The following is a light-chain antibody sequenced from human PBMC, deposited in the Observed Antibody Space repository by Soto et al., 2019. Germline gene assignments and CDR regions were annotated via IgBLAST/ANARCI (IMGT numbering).Light chain of an antibody. CDR3: QQSYSTPTWT. J-gene: IGKJ1*01. Sequence: IQMTQSPSSLSSSLGDRVTITCRASQSISSYLNWYQQKPGKAPKLLIYAASSLQSGVPSRFSGSGSGTDFTLPISSLQTEDFAAYYCQQSYSTPTWTFGQGTKVDIK. CDR2: AAS. CDR1: QSISSY. V-gene: IGKV1-39*01.